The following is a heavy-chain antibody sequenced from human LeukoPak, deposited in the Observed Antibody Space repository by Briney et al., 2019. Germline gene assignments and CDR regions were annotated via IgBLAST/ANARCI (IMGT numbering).Heavy chain of an antibody. Sequence: GGSLRLSCAASGFTFSSYGMSWVRQAPGKGLERVSRISGSCSNTYYADSVKGRFTNSRDNSNNTLYLQMNSLRAEDTAMYYCAKGTAYYSRGPWGQGTLATVSS. CDR3: AKGTAYYSRGP. J-gene: IGHJ5*02. D-gene: IGHD3/OR15-3a*01. V-gene: IGHV3-23*01. CDR2: ISGSCSNT. CDR1: GFTFSSYG.